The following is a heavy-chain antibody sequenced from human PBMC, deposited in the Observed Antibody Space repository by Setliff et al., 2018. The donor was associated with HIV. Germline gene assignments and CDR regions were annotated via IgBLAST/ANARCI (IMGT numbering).Heavy chain of an antibody. CDR1: GGSVDSRDYY. CDR2: ILYGGTT. V-gene: IGHV4-39*01. Sequence: SETLSLTCAVSGGSVDSRDYYWGWIRQPPGKGLEWIGNILYGGTTYYTPSLKSRVSISVDTSRNQFSLRLNSVTAADTAVYYCARPTTGLGGGAAFDIWGQGTRGTVS. D-gene: IGHD2-8*01. CDR3: ARPTTGLGGGAAFDI. J-gene: IGHJ3*02.